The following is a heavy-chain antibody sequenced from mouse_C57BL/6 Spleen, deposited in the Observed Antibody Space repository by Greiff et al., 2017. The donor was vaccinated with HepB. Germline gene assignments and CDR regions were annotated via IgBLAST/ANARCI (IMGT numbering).Heavy chain of an antibody. CDR1: GYSFTSYY. V-gene: IGHV1-66*01. CDR3: ARYGRSYVPYYSVDY. Sequence: VQLQQSGPELVKPGASVKISCKASGYSFTSYYIHWVKQRPGQGLEWIGWIYPGSGNTKYNEKFKGKATLTADTSSSTAYMQLSSLTSEDSAVYYCARYGRSYVPYYSVDYWGQGTSVTVSS. D-gene: IGHD1-1*02. CDR2: IYPGSGNT. J-gene: IGHJ4*01.